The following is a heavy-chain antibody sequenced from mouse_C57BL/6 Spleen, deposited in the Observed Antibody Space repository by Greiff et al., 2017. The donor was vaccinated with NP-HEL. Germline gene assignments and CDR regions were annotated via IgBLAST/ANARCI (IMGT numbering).Heavy chain of an antibody. CDR2: IWSGGST. J-gene: IGHJ1*03. CDR3: ARITTVVEGYFDV. V-gene: IGHV2-2*01. D-gene: IGHD1-1*01. CDR1: GFSLTSYG. Sequence: VKLMESGPGLVQPSQSLSITCTVSGFSLTSYGVHWVRQSPGKGLEWLGVIWSGGSTDYNAAFISRLSISKDNSKSQVFFKMNSLQADDTAIYYCARITTVVEGYFDVWGTGTTVTVSS.